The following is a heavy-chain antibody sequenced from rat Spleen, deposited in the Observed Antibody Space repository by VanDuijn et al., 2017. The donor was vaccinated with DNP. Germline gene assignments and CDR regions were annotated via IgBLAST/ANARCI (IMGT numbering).Heavy chain of an antibody. J-gene: IGHJ4*01. Sequence: EVQLVESGGGLVQPGRSLKISCLASGFTFSDYNMAWVRQAPNKGLEWVATILYDGSRTYYRDSVKGRFTISRDNAKSTLYLQMDSLRSEDTATYYCATFEGRDAWGRGTSVTVSS. CDR3: ATFEGRDA. CDR2: ILYDGSRT. V-gene: IGHV5S10*01. CDR1: GFTFSDYN. D-gene: IGHD1-11*01.